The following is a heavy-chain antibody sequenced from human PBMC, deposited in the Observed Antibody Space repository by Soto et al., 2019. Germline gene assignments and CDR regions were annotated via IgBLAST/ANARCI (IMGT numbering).Heavy chain of an antibody. CDR3: ARGYCSSTSCYSSWYNDADYYYGMDV. V-gene: IGHV3-13*04. CDR1: RFAFPSYD. CDR2: IGTAGDT. D-gene: IGHD2-2*02. J-gene: IGHJ6*02. Sequence: SLNLSCAPVRFAFPSYDMHRVTKATRFGLEWVSAIGTAGDTYYPGSVKGRFTISRENAKNSLYLQMNSLRAGDTAVYYCARGYCSSTSCYSSWYNDADYYYGMDVWGQGT.